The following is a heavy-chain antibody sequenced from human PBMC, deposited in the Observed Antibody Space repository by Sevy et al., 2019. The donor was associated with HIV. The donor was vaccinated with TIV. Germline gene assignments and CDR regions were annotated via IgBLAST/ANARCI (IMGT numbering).Heavy chain of an antibody. CDR2: KESGGQT. CDR1: GFSVSSYY. Sequence: GGSLRLSRAASGFSVSSYYMGWVRQAPGKGLEWVSTKESGGQTYYADSVRGRFTIARDESANNLFLQLNNLRAEDTGVYYCARMTSTWSIDSWGQGTLVTVSS. J-gene: IGHJ4*02. CDR3: ARMTSTWSIDS. V-gene: IGHV3-53*01.